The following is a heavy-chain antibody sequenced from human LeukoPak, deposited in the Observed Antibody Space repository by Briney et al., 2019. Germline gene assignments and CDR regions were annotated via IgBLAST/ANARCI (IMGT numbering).Heavy chain of an antibody. V-gene: IGHV3-23*01. J-gene: IGHJ4*02. CDR1: GFTFSSYA. CDR3: ARDLAMWGVVPAAMGTKDTIDY. D-gene: IGHD2-2*01. CDR2: ISGSGGST. Sequence: GGSLRLSCAASGFTFSSYAMSWVRQAPGKGLEWVSAISGSGGSTYYADSVKGRFTISRDNSKNTLYLQMNSLRAEDTAVYYCARDLAMWGVVPAAMGTKDTIDYWGQGTLVTVSS.